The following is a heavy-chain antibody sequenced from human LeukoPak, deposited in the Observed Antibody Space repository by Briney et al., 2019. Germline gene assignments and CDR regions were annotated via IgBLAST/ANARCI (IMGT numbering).Heavy chain of an antibody. CDR1: GYIFTAYH. D-gene: IGHD5-24*01. CDR2: INPNSGDT. Sequence: ASVKVSCKASGYIFTAYHMYWVRQAPGQGLEWMGWINPNSGDTNYAQKFQGRVTMTRDTSISTAYMELSSLRSDDTAVYYCARDSRRDGYNFFDYWGQGTLVTVSS. J-gene: IGHJ4*02. V-gene: IGHV1-2*02. CDR3: ARDSRRDGYNFFDY.